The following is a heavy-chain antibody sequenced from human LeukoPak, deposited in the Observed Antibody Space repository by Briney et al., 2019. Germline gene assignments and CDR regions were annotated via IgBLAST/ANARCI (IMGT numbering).Heavy chain of an antibody. CDR2: ISSGSSTI. CDR1: GFTFSSYS. J-gene: IGHJ4*02. CDR3: AREYCSSTSCLYDY. Sequence: GGSLRLSCAASGFTFSSYSMNWVRQAPGEGLEWVSYISSGSSTIYYADSVKGRFTISRDKAKNSLYLQMNSLRAEDTAVYYCAREYCSSTSCLYDYWGQGTLVTVSS. V-gene: IGHV3-48*01. D-gene: IGHD2-2*01.